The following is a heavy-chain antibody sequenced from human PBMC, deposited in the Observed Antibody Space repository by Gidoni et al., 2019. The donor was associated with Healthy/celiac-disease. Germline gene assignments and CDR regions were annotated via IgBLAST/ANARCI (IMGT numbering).Heavy chain of an antibody. J-gene: IGHJ5*02. D-gene: IGHD2-15*01. CDR2: IYTSGST. Sequence: QVQLQESGPGLVKPSQTLSLTCTVSGGSISSGSYYWSWIRQPAGKGLEWIGGIYTSGSTNYNPSLKSRVTISVDTSKNQFSLKLSSVTAADTAVYYCASELLLLAWFDPWGQGTLVTVSS. CDR3: ASELLLLAWFDP. V-gene: IGHV4-61*02. CDR1: GGSISSGSYY.